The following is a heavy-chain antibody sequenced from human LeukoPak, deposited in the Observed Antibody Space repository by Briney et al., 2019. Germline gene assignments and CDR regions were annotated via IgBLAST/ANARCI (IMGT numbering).Heavy chain of an antibody. Sequence: GGSLRLSCAASGFTFSNYAMAWVRQAPGKGLEWVSGLSGSGSNTFYTDSLKGRFTISRDNAKNSLYLQMNSLRAEDTAVYYCARDYYGSGSLFDYWGQGTLVTVSS. CDR1: GFTFSNYA. V-gene: IGHV3-23*01. CDR2: LSGSGSNT. CDR3: ARDYYGSGSLFDY. J-gene: IGHJ4*02. D-gene: IGHD3-10*01.